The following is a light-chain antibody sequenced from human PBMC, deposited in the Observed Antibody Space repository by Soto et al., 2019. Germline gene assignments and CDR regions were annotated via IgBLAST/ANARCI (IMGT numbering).Light chain of an antibody. CDR3: QQSYSTPPLT. CDR2: WAS. CDR1: QSVCNSSNNKNH. J-gene: IGKJ4*01. Sequence: MSQSPDSRAVPMGERATINCKSSQSVCNSSNNKNHLAWYQQKPGQPPKLVIYWASTRESGVPDRFSGSGSGTDFTLTISSLQPEDFATYYCQQSYSTPPLTFGGGTKA. V-gene: IGKV4-1*01.